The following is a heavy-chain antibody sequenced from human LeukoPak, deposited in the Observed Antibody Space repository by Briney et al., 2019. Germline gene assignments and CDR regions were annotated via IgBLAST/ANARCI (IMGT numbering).Heavy chain of an antibody. J-gene: IGHJ6*02. CDR1: RFRFSSYG. CDR2: IRFDGDIK. Sequence: PGGSLRLSCAASRFRFSSYGMHWVRQAPGKGLEWVAYIRFDGDIKYYVEAVKGRFTVSRNNAEEKVFLQMDNLRAEDTAVYFCARSVSFMEVWGQGTTVIVSS. CDR3: ARSVSFMEV. V-gene: IGHV3-33*08. D-gene: IGHD3-10*01.